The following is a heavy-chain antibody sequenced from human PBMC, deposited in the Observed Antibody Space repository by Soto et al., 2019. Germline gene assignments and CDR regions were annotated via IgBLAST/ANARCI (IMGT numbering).Heavy chain of an antibody. J-gene: IGHJ6*03. CDR1: GFTFSSYA. V-gene: IGHV3-23*01. CDR3: AITPLTSSTRPVGSNYYMDV. Sequence: PGGSLRLSCAASGFTFSSYAMSWVRQAPGKGLEWVSAISGSGGSTYYADSVKGRFTISRDNSKNTLYLQMNSLRAEDTAVYYCAITPLTSSTRPVGSNYYMDVWGKGTTVTVSS. D-gene: IGHD2-2*01. CDR2: ISGSGGST.